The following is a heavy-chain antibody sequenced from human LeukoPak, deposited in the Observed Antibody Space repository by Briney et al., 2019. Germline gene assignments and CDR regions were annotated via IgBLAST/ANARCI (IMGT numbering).Heavy chain of an antibody. D-gene: IGHD6-19*01. CDR2: ISGSGGST. Sequence: GVSLRLSCAASGFTFSSYAMSWVRQAPGKGLEWVSAISGSGGSTYYADSVKGRFTIPRDNSKNTLYLQMNSLRAEDTAVYYCAKDHSSGWYAEWYFDYWGQGTLVTVSS. J-gene: IGHJ4*02. CDR3: AKDHSSGWYAEWYFDY. CDR1: GFTFSSYA. V-gene: IGHV3-23*01.